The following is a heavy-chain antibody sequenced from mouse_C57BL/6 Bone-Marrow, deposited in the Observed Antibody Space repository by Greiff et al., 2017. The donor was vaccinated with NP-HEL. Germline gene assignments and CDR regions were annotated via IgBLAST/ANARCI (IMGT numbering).Heavy chain of an antibody. D-gene: IGHD1-1*01. CDR3: ARRGYYYGSPSYAMDY. J-gene: IGHJ4*01. CDR1: GFTFSDYY. CDR2: ISNGGGST. V-gene: IGHV5-12*01. Sequence: EVKLVESGGGLVQPGGSLKLSCAASGFTFSDYYMYWVRQTPEQRLEWVAYISNGGGSTYYPDTVKGRFTISRDNAKNTLYLQMSRLKSEDTAMYYCARRGYYYGSPSYAMDYWGQGTSVTVSS.